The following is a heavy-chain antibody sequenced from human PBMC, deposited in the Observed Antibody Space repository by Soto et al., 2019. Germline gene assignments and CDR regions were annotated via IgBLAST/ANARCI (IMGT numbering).Heavy chain of an antibody. CDR1: GFPFSNYA. D-gene: IGHD3-22*01. Sequence: LRLSCAAYGFPFSNYAMGWVRQAPGKGLEWVSGIGGRGTSSYYADSVKGRFAISRDNSYNTLFLQLHSLRAEDTAVYYCAKSRYADSSGDYYDFWGQGTRVTVSS. V-gene: IGHV3-23*01. J-gene: IGHJ4*02. CDR2: IGGRGTSS. CDR3: AKSRYADSSGDYYDF.